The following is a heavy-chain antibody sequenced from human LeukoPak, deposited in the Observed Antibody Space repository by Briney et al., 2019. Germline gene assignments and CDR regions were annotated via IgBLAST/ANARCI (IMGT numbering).Heavy chain of an antibody. V-gene: IGHV4-39*01. CDR1: GGSISSSSYY. CDR3: ARRLYSSGWSPNLNWFDP. D-gene: IGHD6-19*01. J-gene: IGHJ5*02. CDR2: IYYSGST. Sequence: PSETLSLTCTVSGGSISSSSYYWGWIRQPPGKGLEWIGSIYYSGSTYYNPSLKSRVTISVDTSKNQFSLKLSSVTAADTAVYYCARRLYSSGWSPNLNWFDPWGQGTLVTVSS.